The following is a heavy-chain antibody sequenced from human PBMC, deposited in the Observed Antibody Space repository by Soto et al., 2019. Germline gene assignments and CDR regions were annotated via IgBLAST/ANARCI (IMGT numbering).Heavy chain of an antibody. J-gene: IGHJ6*02. CDR3: AKDEAGGVVVSSYYYAMGV. D-gene: IGHD2-2*01. V-gene: IGHV3-23*01. CDR2: ITGSGGDT. Sequence: PGGSLRLSCAASGFTFSSYAMTWVRQAPGKGLEWVSGITGSGGDTYYADTVRGRFTISRDNSKNTLSLQMNSPRAEDTAIYYCAKDEAGGVVVSSYYYAMGVWGQGTTVTVSS. CDR1: GFTFSSYA.